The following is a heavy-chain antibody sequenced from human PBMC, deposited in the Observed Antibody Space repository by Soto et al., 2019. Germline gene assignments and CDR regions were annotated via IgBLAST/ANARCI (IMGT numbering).Heavy chain of an antibody. CDR3: AKDRLRFLIVVVPAAMNY. D-gene: IGHD2-2*01. J-gene: IGHJ4*02. CDR2: ISGSGGST. V-gene: IGHV3-23*01. CDR1: GFTFSSYA. Sequence: HPGGSLRLSCAASGFTFSSYAMSWVRQAPEKGLEWVSAISGSGGSTYYADSVKGRFTISRDNSKNTLYLQMNSLRAEDTAVYYCAKDRLRFLIVVVPAAMNYWGQGTLVTVSS.